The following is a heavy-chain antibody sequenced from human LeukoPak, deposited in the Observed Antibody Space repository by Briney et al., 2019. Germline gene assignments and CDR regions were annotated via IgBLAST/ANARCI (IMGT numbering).Heavy chain of an antibody. CDR3: ARGEDGSGSYGYDY. V-gene: IGHV4-38-2*02. CDR2: IYHSGST. J-gene: IGHJ4*02. Sequence: KPSETLSLTCTVSGYSISSGYYWGWIRQPPGKGLEWIGSIYHSGSTYYNPSLKSRVTISVDTSKNQFSLKLSSVTAADTAVYYCARGEDGSGSYGYDYWGQGTLVTVSS. CDR1: GYSISSGYY. D-gene: IGHD3-10*01.